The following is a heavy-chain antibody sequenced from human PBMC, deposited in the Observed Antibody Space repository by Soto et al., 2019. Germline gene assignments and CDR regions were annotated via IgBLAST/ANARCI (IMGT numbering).Heavy chain of an antibody. CDR2: IVVGSGNT. D-gene: IGHD1-26*01. Sequence: ASVKVSCKAPGFTFTSSAVQWVRQARGQRLEWIGWIVVGSGNTNYAQKFQERVTITRDMSTSTAYMELSSLRSEDTAVYYCAAAIVGAAASLDYWGQGTLVTVSS. J-gene: IGHJ4*02. V-gene: IGHV1-58*01. CDR1: GFTFTSSA. CDR3: AAAIVGAAASLDY.